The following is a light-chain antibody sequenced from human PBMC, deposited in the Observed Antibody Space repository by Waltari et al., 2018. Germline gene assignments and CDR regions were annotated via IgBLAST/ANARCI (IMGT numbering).Light chain of an antibody. CDR2: AAT. J-gene: IGKJ1*01. CDR3: QQNYRTPPT. Sequence: TCRAGQSSSDYLNWFQVKPGRAPNLLIYAATGLQSGVPSRFNGSGSGAHFTLTISRLRPEDSASYFCQQNYRTPPTFGQGTKVEI. CDR1: QSSSDY. V-gene: IGKV1-39*01.